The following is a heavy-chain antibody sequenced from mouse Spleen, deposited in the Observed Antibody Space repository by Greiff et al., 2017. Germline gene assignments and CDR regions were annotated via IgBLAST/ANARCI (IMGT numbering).Heavy chain of an antibody. CDR3: ARSDYGSSYEGVWFAY. V-gene: IGHV1-18*01. CDR1: GYTFTEYT. CDR2: INPNNGGT. D-gene: IGHD1-1*01. Sequence: EVKLVESGPELVKPGASVKISCKTSGYTFTEYTMHWVKQSHGKSLEWIGGINPNNGGTSYNQKFKGKATLTVDKSSSTAYMELRSLTSEDSAVYYCARSDYGSSYEGVWFAYWGQGTLVTVSA. J-gene: IGHJ3*01.